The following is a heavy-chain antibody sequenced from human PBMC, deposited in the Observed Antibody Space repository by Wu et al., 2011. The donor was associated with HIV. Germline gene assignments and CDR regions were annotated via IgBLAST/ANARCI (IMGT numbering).Heavy chain of an antibody. J-gene: IGHJ5*02. Sequence: QVQLVQSGAEVKKPGASVKVSCKASGYTFTSYGISWVRQAPGQGLEWMGWISAYNGNTNYAQKLQGRVTMTTDTSTSTAYMELRNLRSDDTAVYYCARAQDRLWMAAKVMGWFDPWGQGTQVTVSS. CDR2: ISAYNGNT. CDR1: GYTFTSYG. D-gene: IGHD6-25*01. V-gene: IGHV1-18*01. CDR3: ARAQDRLWMAAKVMGWFDP.